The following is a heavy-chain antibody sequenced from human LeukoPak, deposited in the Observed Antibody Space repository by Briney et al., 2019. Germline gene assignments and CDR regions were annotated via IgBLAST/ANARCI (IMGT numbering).Heavy chain of an antibody. V-gene: IGHV3-23*01. CDR1: GFTFSSYA. CDR2: ISGSGGST. J-gene: IGHJ1*01. Sequence: GGSLRLSCAASGFTFSSYAMSWVRQAPGKGQEWVSAISGSGGSTYYADSVKGRFTISRDNSKNTLYLQMNSLRAEDTAVYYCAKMAGITIFGVVPAEYFQHWGQGTLVTVSS. CDR3: AKMAGITIFGVVPAEYFQH. D-gene: IGHD3-3*01.